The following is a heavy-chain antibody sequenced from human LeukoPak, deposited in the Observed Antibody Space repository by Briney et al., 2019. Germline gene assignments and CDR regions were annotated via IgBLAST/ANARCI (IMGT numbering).Heavy chain of an antibody. D-gene: IGHD6-19*01. CDR1: GFTFSSYA. CDR3: AIDRSGWPIDY. Sequence: PGGSLRLSCAASGFTFSSYAMSWVRQAPGKGLEWVSGINGSGGSTYYADSVKGRFTISRDNSKNTLYLQMNSLRAEDTAVYYCAIDRSGWPIDYWGQGTLVTVSS. V-gene: IGHV3-23*01. J-gene: IGHJ4*02. CDR2: INGSGGST.